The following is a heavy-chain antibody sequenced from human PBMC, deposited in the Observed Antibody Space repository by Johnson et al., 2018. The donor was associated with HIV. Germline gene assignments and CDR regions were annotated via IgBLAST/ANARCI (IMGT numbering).Heavy chain of an antibody. CDR2: ISSSGTTI. CDR3: ARSKDCSVGTCPDAFDI. Sequence: QMQLVESGGGLIQPGGSLRLSCVGSGFTFSDYYMSWIRQAPGKGLEWVSYISSSGTTIYSADSVQGRFTTSRDNAKNSLYLQMNSLRAEDTAVYYCARSKDCSVGTCPDAFDIWGQGTMVTVSS. V-gene: IGHV3-11*04. J-gene: IGHJ3*02. CDR1: GFTFSDYY. D-gene: IGHD2-15*01.